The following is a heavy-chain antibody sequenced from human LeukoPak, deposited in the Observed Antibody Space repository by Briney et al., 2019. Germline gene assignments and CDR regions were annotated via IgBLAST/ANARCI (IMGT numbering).Heavy chain of an antibody. J-gene: IGHJ5*01. CDR2: IDPNSGAT. CDR1: GYTFTGFY. CDR3: ARDWGSGTYDS. Sequence: ASVKVSXKASGYTFTGFYLHWVRQAPGQGLEWMGRIDPNSGATDYAQKFQGRVTMTRDTSISTAYMELSGLRSDDTAVYYCARDWGSGTYDSWGQGPLITVSS. V-gene: IGHV1-2*06. D-gene: IGHD1-26*01.